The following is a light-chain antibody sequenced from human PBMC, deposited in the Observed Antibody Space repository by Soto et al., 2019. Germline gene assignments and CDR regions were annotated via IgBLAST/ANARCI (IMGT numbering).Light chain of an antibody. Sequence: DIVLTPSPGTLSLSPGERATLSCRASQSVSSNHLAWYQQKPGQAPRLLIYGASTRATGIPARFSGSGSGTDFTLTISRLEPEDFAVYYCQQYGSSPPWTFGQGTKVDIK. V-gene: IGKV3-20*01. CDR3: QQYGSSPPWT. J-gene: IGKJ1*01. CDR1: QSVSSNH. CDR2: GAS.